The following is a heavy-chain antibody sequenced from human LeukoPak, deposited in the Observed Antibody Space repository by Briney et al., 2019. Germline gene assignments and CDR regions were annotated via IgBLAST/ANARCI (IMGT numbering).Heavy chain of an antibody. CDR1: GYSFPTFW. CDR3: ARLSSQQLAFDY. CDR2: IYPDDSNT. Sequence: GESLKISCKGSGYSFPTFWMAWVRQMPGKGLEWMGIIYPDDSNTRYSPSFQGQVTFSADKSISTAYLQWSSLKASDTAMYYCARLSSQQLAFDYWGQGTLVTVSS. V-gene: IGHV5-51*01. J-gene: IGHJ4*02. D-gene: IGHD6-13*01.